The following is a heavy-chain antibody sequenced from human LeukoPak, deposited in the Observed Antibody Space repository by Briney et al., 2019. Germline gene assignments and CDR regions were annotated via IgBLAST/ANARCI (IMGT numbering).Heavy chain of an antibody. V-gene: IGHV4-61*02. CDR2: IYTSGST. D-gene: IGHD5-18*01. Sequence: SQTLSLTCTVSGGSISSGSYYWSWIRQPAGKGLEWIGRIYTSGSTNYNPSLKSRVTISVDTSKNQFSLKLSSVTAADTAVYYCARDWPRGRYSYGYDAFDIWGQGTMVTASS. CDR3: ARDWPRGRYSYGYDAFDI. CDR1: GGSISSGSYY. J-gene: IGHJ3*02.